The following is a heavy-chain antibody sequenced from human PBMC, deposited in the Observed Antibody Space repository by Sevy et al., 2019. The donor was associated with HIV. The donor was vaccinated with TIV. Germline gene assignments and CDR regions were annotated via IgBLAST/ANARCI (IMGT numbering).Heavy chain of an antibody. Sequence: SETLSLTCTVSGGSITSLYWNWIRQPPGKGLEWIANIYYNGHINYNPSLQSRVTLSLDASKNQFSLRLSSVTAAYTAMYYCAGENAWGRGYSWGQGTLVTVSS. CDR1: GGSITSLY. CDR3: AGENAWGRGYS. V-gene: IGHV4-59*08. J-gene: IGHJ4*02. D-gene: IGHD1-26*01. CDR2: IYYNGHI.